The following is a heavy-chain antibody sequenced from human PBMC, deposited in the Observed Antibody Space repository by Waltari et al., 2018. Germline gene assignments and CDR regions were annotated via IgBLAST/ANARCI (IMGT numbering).Heavy chain of an antibody. V-gene: IGHV1-24*01. CDR1: GYTLTELS. D-gene: IGHD3-22*01. CDR3: ATDHDSSGYYGY. J-gene: IGHJ4*02. Sequence: QVQLVQSGAEVKKPGASVKVSCRVSGYTLTELSMPWVRQAPGKGLEWMGGFDPEDGETIYAQKFQGRVTMTEDTSTDTAYMELSSLRSEDTAVYYCATDHDSSGYYGYWGQGTLVTVSS. CDR2: FDPEDGET.